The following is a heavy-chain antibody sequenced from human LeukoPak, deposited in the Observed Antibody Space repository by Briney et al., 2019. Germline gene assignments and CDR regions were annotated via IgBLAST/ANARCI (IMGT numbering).Heavy chain of an antibody. CDR1: GYTFTGYY. CDR3: ARRTPYYYYMDV. CDR2: INPDSGGT. D-gene: IGHD2-15*01. Sequence: GASVKVSCKASGYTFTGYYIHWVRQAPGQGLEWMGWINPDSGGTNYAQKFQGRVTMTRNTSISTAYMELSSLRSEDTAVYYCARRTPYYYYMDVWGKGTTVTISS. V-gene: IGHV1-2*02. J-gene: IGHJ6*03.